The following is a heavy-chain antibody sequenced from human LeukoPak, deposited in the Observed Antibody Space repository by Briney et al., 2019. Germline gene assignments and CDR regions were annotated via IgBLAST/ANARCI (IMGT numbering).Heavy chain of an antibody. Sequence: ASVKVSCKASGYTFTGYYMHWVRQAPGQGLEWMGWINPNSGGTNYAQKFQGRVTMTRDTSISTAYMELSRLRSDDTAVYYCARGTIVVVPAASHWFDPWGQGTLVTVSS. J-gene: IGHJ5*02. D-gene: IGHD2-2*01. CDR2: INPNSGGT. CDR1: GYTFTGYY. CDR3: ARGTIVVVPAASHWFDP. V-gene: IGHV1-2*02.